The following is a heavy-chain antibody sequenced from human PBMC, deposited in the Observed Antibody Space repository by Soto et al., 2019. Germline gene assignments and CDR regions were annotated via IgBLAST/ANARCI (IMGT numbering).Heavy chain of an antibody. D-gene: IGHD3-9*01. J-gene: IGHJ3*02. V-gene: IGHV1-18*01. Sequence: ASVKVSCKASGYTFTSYGISWVRQAPGQGLEWMGWISAYNGNTNYAQKLQGRVTMTTDTSTSTAYMELRSLRSDDTAVYYCARDPGITISSDAFDIWGQGTMVTVSS. CDR2: ISAYNGNT. CDR3: ARDPGITISSDAFDI. CDR1: GYTFTSYG.